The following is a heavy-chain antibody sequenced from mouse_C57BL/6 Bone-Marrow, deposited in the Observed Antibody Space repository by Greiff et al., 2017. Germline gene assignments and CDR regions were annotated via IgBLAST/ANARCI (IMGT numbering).Heavy chain of an antibody. CDR3: TRYYYGSVYAMDY. CDR1: GYTFTSYW. V-gene: IGHV1-72*01. J-gene: IGHJ4*01. D-gene: IGHD1-1*01. CDR2: IDPNSGGT. Sequence: QVQLQQPGAELVKPGASVTLSCKASGYTFTSYWVHWVKQRPGRGLEWIGRIDPNSGGTKYTEKFTSQATRTVDTHPRTAYMPLSRLTSAASAVYYCTRYYYGSVYAMDYWGQGTSVTVSS.